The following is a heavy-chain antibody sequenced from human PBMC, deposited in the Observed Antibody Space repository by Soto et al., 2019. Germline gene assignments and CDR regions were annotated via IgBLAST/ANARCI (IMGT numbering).Heavy chain of an antibody. V-gene: IGHV3-48*01. J-gene: IGHJ4*02. CDR1: GFTFSTYS. CDR2: ISSGGGTT. CDR3: ASRYTSALYWNS. Sequence: GGSLRLSCAASGFTFSTYSMNWVRQAPGKGLEWVSYISSGGGTTYYADSVKGRFTISRDNAKNSLYLQMNSLTAEDTAVYYCASRYTSALYWNSLGQGALLTVSS. D-gene: IGHD3-16*02.